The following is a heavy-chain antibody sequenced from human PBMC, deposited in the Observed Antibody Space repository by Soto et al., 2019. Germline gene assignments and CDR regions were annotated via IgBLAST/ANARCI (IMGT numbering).Heavy chain of an antibody. D-gene: IGHD2-2*01. Sequence: QVQLVQSGAAVKKPGSSVKVSCQASGGTFSSYAISWVRQALGQGLEWMGGIIPIFGTAKYAQKFQGRVTMTADTSTRTASLELCSLRSEYTAAYYWAGYECTATAAGWGQGTLVTVSS. J-gene: IGHJ4*02. CDR3: AGYECTATAAG. CDR2: IIPIFGTA. V-gene: IGHV1-69*14. CDR1: GGTFSSYA.